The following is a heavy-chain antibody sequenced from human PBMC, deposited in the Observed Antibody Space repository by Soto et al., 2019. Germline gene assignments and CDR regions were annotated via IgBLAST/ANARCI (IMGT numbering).Heavy chain of an antibody. D-gene: IGHD3-3*01. J-gene: IGHJ5*02. CDR1: GGTFSSYA. V-gene: IGHV1-69*13. CDR2: IIPIFGTA. CDR3: ASHPDYDFWSGYSYNWFDP. Sequence: GASVKVSCKASGGTFSSYAISWVRQAPGQGLEWMGGIIPIFGTANYAQKFQGRVTITADESTSTAYMELSSLRSEDTAVYYCASHPDYDFWSGYSYNWFDPWGQGTLVTAPQ.